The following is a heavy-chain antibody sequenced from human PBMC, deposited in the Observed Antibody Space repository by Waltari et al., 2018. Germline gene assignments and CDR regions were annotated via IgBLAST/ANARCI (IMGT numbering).Heavy chain of an antibody. J-gene: IGHJ6*02. CDR2: INHSGST. V-gene: IGHV4-34*01. D-gene: IGHD3-10*01. Sequence: QVQLQQWGAGLLKPSETLSLTCAVYAGSFSGYYWSWIRQPPGKGLEWIGEINHSGSTNYNPSLKSRVTISVDTSKNQFALKLSSVTAADTAVYYCASKLLWFGELLLYRGSHYGMDVWGQGTTVTVSS. CDR3: ASKLLWFGELLLYRGSHYGMDV. CDR1: AGSFSGYY.